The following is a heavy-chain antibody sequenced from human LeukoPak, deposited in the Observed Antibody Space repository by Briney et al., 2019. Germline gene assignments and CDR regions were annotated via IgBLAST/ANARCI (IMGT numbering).Heavy chain of an antibody. J-gene: IGHJ4*02. CDR2: IYYSGST. Sequence: PSETLSLTCTVSGGSISSYYWSWIRQPPGKGLEWIGYIYYSGSTNYNPSLKSRVTISVDTSKNQFSLKLSSVTAAVTAVYYCARREVMYSSSWYDYWGQGTLVTVSS. D-gene: IGHD6-13*01. V-gene: IGHV4-59*01. CDR3: ARREVMYSSSWYDY. CDR1: GGSISSYY.